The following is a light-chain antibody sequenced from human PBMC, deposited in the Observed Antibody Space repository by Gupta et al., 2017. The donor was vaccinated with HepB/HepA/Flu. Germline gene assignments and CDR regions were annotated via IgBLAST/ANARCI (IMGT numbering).Light chain of an antibody. CDR2: GKN. CDR1: TLRSYY. J-gene: IGLJ2*01. V-gene: IGLV3-19*01. CDR3: NYRDSSSNHVV. Sequence: SSELPQDPAVSVALGQTVRITCPGDTLRSYYASWYQQKPGQAPVLVIYGKNNRPSGIPDRFSGSSSGNTASLTITGAQAEDEADYYCNYRDSSSNHVVFGGGTKLTVL.